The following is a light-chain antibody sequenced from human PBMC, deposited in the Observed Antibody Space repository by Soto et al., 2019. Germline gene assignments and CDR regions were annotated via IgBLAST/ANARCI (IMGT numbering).Light chain of an antibody. J-gene: IGLJ2*01. CDR3: GTWDSSLNVGV. V-gene: IGLV1-51*01. Sequence: QSVLTQPPSVSAAPGQKVTISCSGSSSNIGNNYVSWYQQLPGTAPKLLIYDNNKRPSGIPDRFSGSKSGTSATLGITGLQTGDEADYYCGTWDSSLNVGVFGGGTKVTGL. CDR1: SSNIGNNY. CDR2: DNN.